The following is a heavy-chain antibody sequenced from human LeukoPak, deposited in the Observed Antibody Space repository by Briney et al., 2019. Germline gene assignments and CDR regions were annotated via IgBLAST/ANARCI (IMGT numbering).Heavy chain of an antibody. V-gene: IGHV3-9*01. CDR2: ISWNSGST. CDR3: AKVRSSWFVFDY. CDR1: GFTFDDYA. J-gene: IGHJ4*02. D-gene: IGHD6-13*01. Sequence: GGSLRLSCAASGFTFDDYAMHWVRQAPGKGLEWVSGISWNSGSTGYADSVKGRFTISRDNAKNSLYLQMNSLRAEDTALYYCAKVRSSWFVFDYWGQGTLVTVSS.